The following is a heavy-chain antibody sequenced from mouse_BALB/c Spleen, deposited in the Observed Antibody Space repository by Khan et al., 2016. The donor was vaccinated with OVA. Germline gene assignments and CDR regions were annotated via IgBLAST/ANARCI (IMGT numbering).Heavy chain of an antibody. CDR2: ISSGSSTI. CDR3: ARSSYDLWYFDV. D-gene: IGHD2-12*01. Sequence: EVELVESGGGLVQPGGSRKLSCAASGFTFSTFGMHWVRQAPEKGLEWVAYISSGSSTIYYADTVKGRFTISRDNHKKTLFLQMTSLRSEDTARYYCARSSYDLWYFDVWGAGTTVTVSS. V-gene: IGHV5-17*02. J-gene: IGHJ1*01. CDR1: GFTFSTFG.